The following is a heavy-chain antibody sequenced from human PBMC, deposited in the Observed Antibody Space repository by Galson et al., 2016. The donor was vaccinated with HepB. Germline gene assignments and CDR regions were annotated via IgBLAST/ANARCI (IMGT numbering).Heavy chain of an antibody. V-gene: IGHV4-4*02. CDR3: AREVMSSFGEFFRWYFFDF. CDR2: IYESGSV. CDR1: GASISTNYW. Sequence: SETLSLTCTVSGASISTNYWWSWVRQSPGRGLEWIGEIYESGSVNYNPSLKSRVVMSVDKSKNQFSLQLRSATAADTALYLCAREVMSSFGEFFRWYFFDFWGQGIPVAVSS. D-gene: IGHD3-10*01. J-gene: IGHJ4*02.